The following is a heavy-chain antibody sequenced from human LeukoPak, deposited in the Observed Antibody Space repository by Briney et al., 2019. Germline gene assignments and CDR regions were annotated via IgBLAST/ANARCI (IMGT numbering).Heavy chain of an antibody. Sequence: GGSLRLSYAASGFTFSSSAMNWVRQAPGKGLEWDSCINNVGSHIYYAGSVRGRFTISRDNAKNILYLQMDSLRAEDTAVYYCARDPTQYLRYGYFDYWGQGTLVTVSS. CDR3: ARDPTQYLRYGYFDY. CDR1: GFTFSSSA. J-gene: IGHJ4*02. D-gene: IGHD4-11*01. V-gene: IGHV3-21*01. CDR2: INNVGSHI.